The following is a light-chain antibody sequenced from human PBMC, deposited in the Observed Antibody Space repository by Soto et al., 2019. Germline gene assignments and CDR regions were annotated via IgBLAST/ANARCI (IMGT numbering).Light chain of an antibody. CDR3: QQYPNWPPKYT. Sequence: EMMMTQSPATLSVSPGERATLSCTASQSISTNLAWYQQKPGQAPRLLIYGASTRATGIPARFSGSGSGTEFTLTISSLQSEDFAVYYCQQYPNWPPKYTFGQGTKVEIK. CDR1: QSISTN. V-gene: IGKV3-15*01. J-gene: IGKJ2*01. CDR2: GAS.